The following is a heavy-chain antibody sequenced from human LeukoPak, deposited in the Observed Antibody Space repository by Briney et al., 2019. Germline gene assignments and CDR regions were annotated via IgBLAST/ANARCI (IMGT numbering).Heavy chain of an antibody. V-gene: IGHV4-31*03. CDR3: GRGTDAFRLGVF. Sequence: SETLSLTCTVSDVSPNSGAYYWHWIRQHPEKVLEWIGSMHPRGNAYYTPSLESRVIISVDTSKKHFSLNLRSVTAADTAVYFCGRGTDAFRLGVFGGPGTLVTVSS. J-gene: IGHJ4*02. D-gene: IGHD3-3*01. CDR1: DVSPNSGAYY. CDR2: MHPRGNA.